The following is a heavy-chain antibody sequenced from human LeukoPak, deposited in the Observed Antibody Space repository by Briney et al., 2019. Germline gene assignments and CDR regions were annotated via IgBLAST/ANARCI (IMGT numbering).Heavy chain of an antibody. V-gene: IGHV3-64*01. D-gene: IGHD4-17*01. Sequence: GGSLRLSCAASGFTFSSYAMHWVRQAPGKGLEYVSAMSSNGGSTYYANSVKGRFTISRDNSKDTLYLQMNSLRTEDTAVYYCAKDHNGDYFDYWGQGTLVTVSS. J-gene: IGHJ4*02. CDR1: GFTFSSYA. CDR3: AKDHNGDYFDY. CDR2: MSSNGGST.